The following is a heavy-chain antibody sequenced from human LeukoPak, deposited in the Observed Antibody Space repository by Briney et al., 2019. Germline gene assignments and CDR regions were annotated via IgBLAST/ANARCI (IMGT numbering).Heavy chain of an antibody. V-gene: IGHV5-51*01. CDR1: GYSFTSYW. D-gene: IGHD3-9*01. Sequence: GESLKISCKGSGYSFTSYWIGWVRQMPGKGLEWMGIIYPGDSDTRYSPSFQGQVTISADKSISTAYLQWSSLKASDTAMYYCAGEAANFDILTGPDYWGQGTLVTVSS. CDR2: IYPGDSDT. J-gene: IGHJ4*02. CDR3: AGEAANFDILTGPDY.